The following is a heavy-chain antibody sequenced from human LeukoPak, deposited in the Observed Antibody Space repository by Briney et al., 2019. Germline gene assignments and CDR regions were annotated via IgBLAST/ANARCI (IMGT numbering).Heavy chain of an antibody. D-gene: IGHD5-18*01. CDR1: GFIFSDYY. CDR2: TSNSGTTK. J-gene: IGHJ4*02. V-gene: IGHV3-11*01. CDR3: ARGGYSYGRSFDF. Sequence: GGSLRLSCAASGFIFSDYYMSWIRQAPGKGLEWVSYTSNSGTTKYYAASVKGRFTISRDNTENSLYLQMNSLRDEGTAVYFCARGGYSYGRSFDFWGQGTLVTVSS.